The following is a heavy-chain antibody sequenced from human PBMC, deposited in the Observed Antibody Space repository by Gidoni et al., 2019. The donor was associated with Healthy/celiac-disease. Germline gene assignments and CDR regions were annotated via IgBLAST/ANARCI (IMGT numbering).Heavy chain of an antibody. Sequence: QVQLVQSGAEVKKPGSSVKVSCKPSGGTFSSYAISWVRQAPGQGLEWMGRIIPILGIANYAQKFQGRGTITADKSTSTAYMELSSLRSEDTAVYYCARTVAVAGRPFDDWGQGTLVTVSS. V-gene: IGHV1-69*04. CDR1: GGTFSSYA. CDR3: ARTVAVAGRPFDD. D-gene: IGHD6-19*01. J-gene: IGHJ4*02. CDR2: IIPILGIA.